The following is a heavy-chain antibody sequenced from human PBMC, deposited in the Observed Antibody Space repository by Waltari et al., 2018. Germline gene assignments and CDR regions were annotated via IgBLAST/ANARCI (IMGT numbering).Heavy chain of an antibody. CDR1: GFTFSSYA. CDR3: AKDPGNTPSFDY. CDR2: ISGSGGST. D-gene: IGHD2-2*02. V-gene: IGHV3-23*01. J-gene: IGHJ4*02. Sequence: EVQLLESGGGLVQPGGSLRLSCAASGFTFSSYAISWVRQAPGKGLEWVSAISGSGGSTYYADSVKGRFTISRDNSKNTLYLQMNSLRAEDTAVYYCAKDPGNTPSFDYWGQGTLVTVSS.